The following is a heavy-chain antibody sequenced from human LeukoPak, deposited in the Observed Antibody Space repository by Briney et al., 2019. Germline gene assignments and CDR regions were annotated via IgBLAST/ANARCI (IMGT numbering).Heavy chain of an antibody. J-gene: IGHJ4*02. D-gene: IGHD6-13*01. CDR2: FYFSGST. V-gene: IGHV4-59*01. CDR3: AREHGYTSSWYVDY. CDR1: GGSISSYY. Sequence: SETLSLTCTVSGGSISSYYWSWLRQPPGKGLEWIGYFYFSGSTNFNPSLKSRVTISVDTSRNQFSLKLSSVTAADTAVYYCAREHGYTSSWYVDYWGQGRLVTVSS.